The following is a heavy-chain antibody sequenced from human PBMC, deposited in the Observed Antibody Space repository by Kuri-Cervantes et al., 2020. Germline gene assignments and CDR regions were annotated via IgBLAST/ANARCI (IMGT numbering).Heavy chain of an antibody. J-gene: IGHJ3*02. CDR3: AKSNSWYAFDI. D-gene: IGHD6-13*01. CDR2: IKEDGSEK. V-gene: IGHV3-7*03. CDR1: GFSFSNAW. Sequence: GESLKISCAASGFSFSNAWMTWVRQAPGKGLEWVANIKEDGSEKYYLDSVKGRFTISRDNSKNTLYLQMNSLRAEDTAVYYCAKSNSWYAFDIWGQGTMVTVSS.